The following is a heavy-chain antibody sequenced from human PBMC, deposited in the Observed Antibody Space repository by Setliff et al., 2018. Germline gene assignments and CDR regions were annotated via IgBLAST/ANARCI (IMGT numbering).Heavy chain of an antibody. V-gene: IGHV1-18*01. CDR3: VRRVYSSSSGYYHYYMDV. CDR2: ISTYNGDT. Sequence: GASVKVSCKASGYTFTSYGISWVRQAPGQGLEWMGWISTYNGDTDYAQKLQDRLTMTTXXXXXXXXXXXXXXXXXXTAVYYCVRRVYSSSSGYYHYYMDVWGKGTTVTVSS. CDR1: GYTFTSYG. J-gene: IGHJ6*03. D-gene: IGHD6-6*01.